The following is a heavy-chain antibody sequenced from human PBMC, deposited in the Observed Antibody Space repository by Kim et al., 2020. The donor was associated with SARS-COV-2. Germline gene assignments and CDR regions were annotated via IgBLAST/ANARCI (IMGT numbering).Heavy chain of an antibody. V-gene: IGHV1-69*04. J-gene: IGHJ2*01. CDR1: GGTFSSYA. CDR3: ASPFAYYDILTGYYKGYFDL. Sequence: SVKVSCKASGGTFSSYAISWVRQAPGQGLEWMGRIIPILGIANYAQKFQGRVTITADKSTSTAYMELSSLRSEDTAVYYCASPFAYYDILTGYYKGYFDLWGRGTLVTVSS. CDR2: IIPILGIA. D-gene: IGHD3-9*01.